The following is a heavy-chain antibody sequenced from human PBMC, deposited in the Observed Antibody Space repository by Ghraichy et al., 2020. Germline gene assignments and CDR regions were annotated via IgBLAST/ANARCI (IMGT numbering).Heavy chain of an antibody. D-gene: IGHD3-10*01. V-gene: IGHV3-15*01. CDR3: TTDLYTMVRGVTPYYYYYGMDV. CDR1: GFTFSNAW. Sequence: GALRLSCAASGFTFSNAWMSWVRQAPGKGLEWVGRIKSKTDGGTTDYAAPVKGRFTISRDDSKNTLYLQMNSLKTEDTAVYYCTTDLYTMVRGVTPYYYYYGMDVWGQGTTVTVSS. CDR2: IKSKTDGGTT. J-gene: IGHJ6*02.